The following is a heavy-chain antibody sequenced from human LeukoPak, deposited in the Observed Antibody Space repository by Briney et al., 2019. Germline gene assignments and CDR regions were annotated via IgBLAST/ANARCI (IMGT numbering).Heavy chain of an antibody. CDR2: IYPDDSDT. CDR3: ARPNITSYYDSRGYDAFDV. V-gene: IGHV5-51*01. CDR1: GYRFNAYW. D-gene: IGHD3-22*01. Sequence: GESLKISCKGSGYRFNAYWIAWVRQMPGTGLEWMGIIYPDDSDTRYSPSFQGQVTISADKSVRTAYLQWSSLKASDTAMYYCARPNITSYYDSRGYDAFDVWGQGTMDTVSS. J-gene: IGHJ3*01.